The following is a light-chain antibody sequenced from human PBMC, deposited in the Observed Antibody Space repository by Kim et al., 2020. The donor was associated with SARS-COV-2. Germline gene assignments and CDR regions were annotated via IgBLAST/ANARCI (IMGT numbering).Light chain of an antibody. CDR2: GKN. CDR1: SLRSYY. V-gene: IGLV3-19*01. Sequence: GQTVRITCHGDSLRSYYASWYQQKPGQAPVLIIYGKNNRPSGIPDRFSGSSSGNTASLTITGAQAEDEADYYCNSRDISGNHVSVVFGGGTQLTVL. CDR3: NSRDISGNHVSVV. J-gene: IGLJ2*01.